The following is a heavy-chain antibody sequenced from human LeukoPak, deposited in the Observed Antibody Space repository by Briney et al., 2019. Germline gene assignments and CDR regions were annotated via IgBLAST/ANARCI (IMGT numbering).Heavy chain of an antibody. CDR3: AREIITMVRGVISYYYYYYMDV. V-gene: IGHV6-1*01. CDR1: GESVSSNSAA. J-gene: IGHJ6*03. D-gene: IGHD3-10*01. CDR2: TYYRSKWYN. Sequence: SQTLSLTCAISGESVSSNSAAWNWIRQSPSRRLEWLGRTYYRSKWYNDYAVSVKSRITINPDTSKNQFSLQLNSVTPEDTAVYYCAREIITMVRGVISYYYYYYMDVWGKGTTVTVSS.